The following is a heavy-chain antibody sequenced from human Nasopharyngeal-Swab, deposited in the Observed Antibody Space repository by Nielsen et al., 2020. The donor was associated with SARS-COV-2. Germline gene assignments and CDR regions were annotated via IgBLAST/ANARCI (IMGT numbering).Heavy chain of an antibody. CDR2: IDSSGSII. CDR3: ARLGRWLQMIGY. D-gene: IGHD5-24*01. V-gene: IGHV3-11*01. Sequence: EGSLRLSCAASGFTLSDFYMGWIRQAPGQGLELVSYIDSSGSIIHYADSVKGRVTISRDNPKNSLELQMHSLRADDTAVYYCARLGRWLQMIGYWGQGTQVTVSS. J-gene: IGHJ4*02. CDR1: GFTLSDFY.